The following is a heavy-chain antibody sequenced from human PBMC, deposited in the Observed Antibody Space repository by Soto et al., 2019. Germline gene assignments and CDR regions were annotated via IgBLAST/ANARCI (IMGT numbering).Heavy chain of an antibody. CDR1: GFTFSSYA. D-gene: IGHD6-13*01. CDR2: ISGSGGST. V-gene: IGHV3-23*01. CDR3: AKDYYSSSWYISYGMDV. J-gene: IGHJ6*02. Sequence: PGGSLRLSCAASGFTFSSYAMSWVRQAPGKGLEWVSAISGSGGSTYYADSVKGRFTISRDNSKNTLYLQMNSLRAEDTAVYYCAKDYYSSSWYISYGMDVWGQGTKVTVYS.